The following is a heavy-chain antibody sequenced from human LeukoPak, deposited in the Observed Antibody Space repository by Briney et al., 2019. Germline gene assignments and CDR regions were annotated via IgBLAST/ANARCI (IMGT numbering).Heavy chain of an antibody. J-gene: IGHJ5*02. D-gene: IGHD1-1*01. CDR3: ARDLEGRNWFDP. CDR1: GYTFTGYY. Sequence: ASVKVSCKTSGYTFTGYYMHWVRQAPGQGLEWMGWINPNSGGTNYARKFQGRVTMTRDTSISTAYMELSRLRSDDTAVYYCARDLEGRNWFDPWGQGTLVTVSS. CDR2: INPNSGGT. V-gene: IGHV1-2*02.